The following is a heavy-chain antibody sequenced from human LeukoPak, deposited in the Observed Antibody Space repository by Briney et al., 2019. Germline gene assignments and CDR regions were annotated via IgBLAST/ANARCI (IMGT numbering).Heavy chain of an antibody. CDR1: GFTLSSYW. J-gene: IGHJ4*02. D-gene: IGHD2-2*01. CDR2: INSDGTRT. Sequence: GGSLRLSCAASGFTLSSYWMHWVRQAPGKGLVWVSRINSDGTRTNYADFVKGRFTISRDNAEKSLFLQMNSLRAEDTAVYYCVRDGPAFLDFDYWGQGTLVTVSS. V-gene: IGHV3-74*01. CDR3: VRDGPAFLDFDY.